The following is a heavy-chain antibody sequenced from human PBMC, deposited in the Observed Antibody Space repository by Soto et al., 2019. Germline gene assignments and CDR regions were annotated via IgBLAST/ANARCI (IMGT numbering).Heavy chain of an antibody. CDR3: ARDRGPASSGYCISTSCSDYGMDV. CDR1: GFTFSSYW. D-gene: IGHD2-2*01. V-gene: IGHV3-74*01. CDR2: INSDGSST. J-gene: IGHJ6*02. Sequence: PGGSLRLSCAASGFTFSSYWMHWVRQAPGKGLVWVSRINSDGSSTSYADSVKGRFTISRDNAKNTLYLQMNSLRAEDTAVYYCARDRGPASSGYCISTSCSDYGMDVWGQGTTVTVSS.